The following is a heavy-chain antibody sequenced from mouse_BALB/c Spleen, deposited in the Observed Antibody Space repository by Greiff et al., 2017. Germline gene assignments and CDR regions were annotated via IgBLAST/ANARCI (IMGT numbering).Heavy chain of an antibody. Sequence: VQLQQSGAELVKPGASVKLSCTASGFNIKDTSMHWVKQRPEQGLEWIGRIDPANGNTKYDPKFQGKATITADTSSNTAYLQLSSLTSEDTAVYYCARTGGNVAMDYWGQGTSVTVSS. D-gene: IGHD2-1*01. J-gene: IGHJ4*01. V-gene: IGHV14-3*02. CDR1: GFNIKDTS. CDR3: ARTGGNVAMDY. CDR2: IDPANGNT.